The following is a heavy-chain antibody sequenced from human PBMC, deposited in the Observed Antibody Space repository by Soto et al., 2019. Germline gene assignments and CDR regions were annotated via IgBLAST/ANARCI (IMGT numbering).Heavy chain of an antibody. J-gene: IGHJ4*02. Sequence: QVQLVQSGAEVKKPGSSVKVSCKXSGGTXSXYAISWVRQAPGQELEWMGGIIPIFGTANYAQKFQGRVTITADQSTSTAYMELSSLRSEDTAVYYSAREGASGSHIGYWGQGTLVTVSS. CDR3: AREGASGSHIGY. D-gene: IGHD3-22*01. CDR1: GGTXSXYA. V-gene: IGHV1-69*01. CDR2: IIPIFGTA.